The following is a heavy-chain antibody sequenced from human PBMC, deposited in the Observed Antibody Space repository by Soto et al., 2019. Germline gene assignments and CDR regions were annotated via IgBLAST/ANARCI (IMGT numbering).Heavy chain of an antibody. CDR3: ARDGVRFLEWSNRYYGMDV. Sequence: GGSLRLSCAASGFTFSSYWMSWVRQAPGKGLEWVANIKQDGSEKYYVDSVKGRFTISRDNAKNSLYLQMNSLRAEDTAGDDCARDGVRFLEWSNRYYGMDVWGQGTTVTVSS. J-gene: IGHJ6*02. D-gene: IGHD3-3*01. CDR2: IKQDGSEK. V-gene: IGHV3-7*01. CDR1: GFTFSSYW.